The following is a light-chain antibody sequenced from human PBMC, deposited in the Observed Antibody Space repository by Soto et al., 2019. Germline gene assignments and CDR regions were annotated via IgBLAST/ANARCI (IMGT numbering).Light chain of an antibody. CDR2: EVT. Sequence: QSVLTQPPSASGTPGQRVTISCSGSSSNIGTYSVSWYQQFPGTAPRLLIIYEVTDRPSGVSNRFSGSKSGNTASLTISGLQAEDEAEYYCSSYTNINTRACVFGTGTKVTV. CDR3: SSYTNINTRACV. V-gene: IGLV1-44*01. CDR1: SSNIGTYS. J-gene: IGLJ1*01.